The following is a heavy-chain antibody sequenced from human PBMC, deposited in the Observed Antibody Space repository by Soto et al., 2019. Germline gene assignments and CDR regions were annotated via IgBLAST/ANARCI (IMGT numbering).Heavy chain of an antibody. CDR1: GWSLSGYY. J-gene: IGHJ6*02. CDR2: INHSGST. D-gene: IGHD2-2*01. CDR3: ARGALLGYCSSTSCYPRPGYYYYGMDV. Sequence: SETLSLTCAFYGWSLSGYYWSLIRQPPGKGLEWIGEINHSGSTNYNPSLKSRVTISVDTSKNQFSLKLSSVTAADTAVYYCARGALLGYCSSTSCYPRPGYYYYGMDVWGQGTTVTVSS. V-gene: IGHV4-34*01.